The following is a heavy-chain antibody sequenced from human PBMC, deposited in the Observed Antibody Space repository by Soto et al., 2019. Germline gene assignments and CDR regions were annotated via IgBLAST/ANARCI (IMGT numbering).Heavy chain of an antibody. J-gene: IGHJ4*02. V-gene: IGHV4-39*01. CDR1: TDSSSFTNSY. Sequence: QLQLQESGPGLVKPSETLSLTCTVSTDSSSFTNSYWGWIRQPPGKGLQWIGSSSYNGGTFYNPSPKGRVVISFDTSKKLPSLQVTSVTAADTAVYFCARHRIEVVWRGFDFWGQGSPVTVSS. CDR2: SSYNGGT. D-gene: IGHD3-10*01. CDR3: ARHRIEVVWRGFDF.